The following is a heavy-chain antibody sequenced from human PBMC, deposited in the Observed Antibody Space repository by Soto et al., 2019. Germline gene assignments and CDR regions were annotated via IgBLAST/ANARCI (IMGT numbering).Heavy chain of an antibody. Sequence: SETLSLTCAVSSGSISSSNWWSWVRQPPGKGLEWIGEIYHSGSTNYNPSLKSRVTISVDKSKNQFSLKLSSVTAADTAVYYCARVHYDILTGFGDYYMDVWGKGTTVTVSS. D-gene: IGHD3-9*01. J-gene: IGHJ6*03. CDR3: ARVHYDILTGFGDYYMDV. CDR2: IYHSGST. CDR1: SGSISSSNW. V-gene: IGHV4-4*02.